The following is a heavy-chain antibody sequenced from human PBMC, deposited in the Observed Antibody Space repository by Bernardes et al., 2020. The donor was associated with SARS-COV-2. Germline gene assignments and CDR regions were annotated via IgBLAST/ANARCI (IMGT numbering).Heavy chain of an antibody. CDR2: ISYDGSKK. CDR1: GITFSRYA. CDR3: ARETFYYESSGYYDY. V-gene: IGHV3-30-3*01. J-gene: IGHJ4*02. D-gene: IGHD3-22*01. Sequence: GSLRLSCAASGITFSRYAMYWVRQAPGKGLEWVALISYDGSKKYYADSVKGRFTISRDNSKNTLYLQMNSLRAEDTAVYYCARETFYYESSGYYDYWGQGTLVTVSS.